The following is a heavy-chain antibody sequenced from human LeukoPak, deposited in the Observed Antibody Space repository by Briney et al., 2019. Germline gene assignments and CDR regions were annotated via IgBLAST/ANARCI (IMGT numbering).Heavy chain of an antibody. CDR1: GGSISSGSYY. Sequence: SQTLSLTCTVSGGSISSGSYYWSWIRQPAGKGLEWIGRIYTSGSTNYNPSLKSRVTISVDTSKNQFSLKLSSVTAADTAVCYCARAWTTVTTSAFDIWGQGTMVTVSS. V-gene: IGHV4-61*02. J-gene: IGHJ3*02. CDR3: ARAWTTVTTSAFDI. CDR2: IYTSGST. D-gene: IGHD4-17*01.